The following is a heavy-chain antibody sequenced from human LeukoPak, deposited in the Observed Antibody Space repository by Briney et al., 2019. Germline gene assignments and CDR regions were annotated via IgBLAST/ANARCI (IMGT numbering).Heavy chain of an antibody. Sequence: GGSLRLSCAASGFTFSSYAMHWVRQAPGKGLEWVSSISSSSSYIYYADSVKGRFTISSDNAKNSLYLQMNSLRAEDTAVYYCANSYGPQFDYWGQGTLVTVSS. CDR3: ANSYGPQFDY. V-gene: IGHV3-21*01. D-gene: IGHD5-18*01. CDR2: ISSSSSYI. CDR1: GFTFSSYA. J-gene: IGHJ4*02.